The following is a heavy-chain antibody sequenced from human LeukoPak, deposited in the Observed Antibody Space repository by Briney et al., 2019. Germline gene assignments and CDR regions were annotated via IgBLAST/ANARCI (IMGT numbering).Heavy chain of an antibody. J-gene: IGHJ4*02. V-gene: IGHV1-2*02. CDR1: GYTFTGYY. D-gene: IGHD4-17*01. CDR2: INPNSGGT. Sequence: ASVKVSCKASGYTFTGYYMHWVRQAPGQGLEWMGWINPNSGGTNYAQKFQGRVTMTRDTSISTAYMELSRPRSDDTAVYYCAILTHSTVTQQYYFDYWGQGTLVTVSS. CDR3: AILTHSTVTQQYYFDY.